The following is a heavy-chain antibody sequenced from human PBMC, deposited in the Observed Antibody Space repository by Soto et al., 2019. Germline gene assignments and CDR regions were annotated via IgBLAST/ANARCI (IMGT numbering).Heavy chain of an antibody. D-gene: IGHD3-10*01. CDR1: GFTFSSYG. CDR3: AREGTYGSGSYGLMSSYYHYYYMEV. CDR2: IWYDGSNK. J-gene: IGHJ6*03. Sequence: PGGSLRLSCAASGFTFSSYGMHWVRQAPGKGLEWVAVIWYDGSNKYYADSVKGRFTISRDNSKNTLYLQMNSLRAEDTAVYYCAREGTYGSGSYGLMSSYYHYYYMEVWGKGTTVTVSS. V-gene: IGHV3-33*01.